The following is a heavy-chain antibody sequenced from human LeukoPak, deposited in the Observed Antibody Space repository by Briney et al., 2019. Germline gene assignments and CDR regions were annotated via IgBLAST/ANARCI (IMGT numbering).Heavy chain of an antibody. CDR3: ARARGDL. J-gene: IGHJ5*02. Sequence: SETLSLTCAVYGGSFSGYYWSWIRQPPGKGLEWIGEINHGGSTNYNPSLKSRVTISVDTSKNQFSLKLSSVTAADTAVYYCARARGDLWGQGTLVTVSS. CDR2: INHGGST. V-gene: IGHV4-34*01. CDR1: GGSFSGYY.